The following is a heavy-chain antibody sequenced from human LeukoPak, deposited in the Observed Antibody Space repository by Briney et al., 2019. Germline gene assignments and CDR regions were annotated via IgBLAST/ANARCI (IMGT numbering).Heavy chain of an antibody. Sequence: SETLSLTCTVSGGSISSGSYYWSWIRQPAGKGLEWIGRIYTSGSTNYNPSLKSRVTISVDTSKNQFSLKLSSVTAADTAVYYCARGNSGGWFDPWGQGTLVTVSS. CDR3: ARGNSGGWFDP. CDR1: GGSISSGSYY. D-gene: IGHD6-19*01. J-gene: IGHJ5*02. V-gene: IGHV4-61*02. CDR2: IYTSGST.